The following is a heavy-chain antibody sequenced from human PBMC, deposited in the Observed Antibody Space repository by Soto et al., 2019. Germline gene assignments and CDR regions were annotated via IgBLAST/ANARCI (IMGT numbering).Heavy chain of an antibody. CDR2: IIPIFGTA. CDR3: AIGGSGYSFGYYGMDV. D-gene: IGHD3-22*01. J-gene: IGHJ6*02. Sequence: SVKVSCKASGGTFSSYAISWVRQAPGQGLEWMGGIIPIFGTANYAQKFQGQVTISADKSISTAYLQWSSLKASDTAMYYCAIGGSGYSFGYYGMDVWGQGTTVTVSS. V-gene: IGHV1-69*06. CDR1: GGTFSSYA.